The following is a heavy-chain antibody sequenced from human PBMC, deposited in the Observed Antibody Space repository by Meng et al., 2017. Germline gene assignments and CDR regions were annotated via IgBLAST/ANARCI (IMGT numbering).Heavy chain of an antibody. D-gene: IGHD1-26*01. CDR1: GYSISSGYY. CDR2: IYHSGST. V-gene: IGHV4-38-2*02. J-gene: IGHJ5*02. Sequence: SETLSLTCAVSGYSISSGYYWGWIRQPPGKGLEWIGSIYHSGSTYYNPSLKSRVTISVDTSKNQFSLKLSSVTAADTAVYYCARDMGARGWFAPWGQGNLVNGAS. CDR3: ARDMGARGWFAP.